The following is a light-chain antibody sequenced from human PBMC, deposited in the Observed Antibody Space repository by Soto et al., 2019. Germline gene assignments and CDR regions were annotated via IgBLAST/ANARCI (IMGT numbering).Light chain of an antibody. CDR3: QQYFDVPFT. J-gene: IGKJ4*01. Sequence: DIVMTQSPDSLAVSLGEKATINCKSSQSVLYSSNNKNHLAWYQQKPGQPPQLIIYWASTRESGVPERFSGSGSGTDFTLTISSLEAEDVAFYWCQQYFDVPFTFGGGTKVDIK. CDR1: QSVLYSSNNKNH. V-gene: IGKV4-1*01. CDR2: WAS.